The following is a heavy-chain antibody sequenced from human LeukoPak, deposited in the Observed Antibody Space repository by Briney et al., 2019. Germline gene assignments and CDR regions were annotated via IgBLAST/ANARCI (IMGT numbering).Heavy chain of an antibody. V-gene: IGHV3-53*01. D-gene: IGHD2-2*01. CDR1: GFTVTSNY. CDR2: MYSRIRT. Sequence: GGSLRLSCAASGFTVTSNYMSWVRQAPGKGLEWVSVMYSRIRTYYADSVKGRFTISRDNSKNTLYLQMNSLRAADTAVYYCARGGGYCSSTSCRYNWFDPWGQGTMFTVSS. CDR3: ARGGGYCSSTSCRYNWFDP. J-gene: IGHJ5*02.